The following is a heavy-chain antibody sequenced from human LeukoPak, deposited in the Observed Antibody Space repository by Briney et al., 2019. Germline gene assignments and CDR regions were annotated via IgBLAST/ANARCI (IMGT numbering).Heavy chain of an antibody. CDR2: INHSGST. CDR1: GGSFSGYY. J-gene: IGHJ6*03. Sequence: SETLSLTCAVYGGSFSGYYWSWIRQPPGKGLEWIGEINHSGSTNYNPSLKSRVTISVDTSKNQFSLKLSSVTAADTAVYYCARGSHSSGWYVNYYYYMDVWGKGTTVTASS. V-gene: IGHV4-34*01. D-gene: IGHD6-19*01. CDR3: ARGSHSSGWYVNYYYYMDV.